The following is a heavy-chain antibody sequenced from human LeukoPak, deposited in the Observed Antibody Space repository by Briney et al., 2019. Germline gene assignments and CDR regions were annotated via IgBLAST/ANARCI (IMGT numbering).Heavy chain of an antibody. CDR1: GFTFSDFY. CDR2: ISSSGSAM. Sequence: PGGSLRLSCAASGFTFSDFYMSWIRQAPGKGLEWVSYISSSGSAMYYADSMKGRFTVSRDNAKNSLYLQMNNLRAEDTAMYYCARLGKDTSMAPSDYWGQGTLVTVSS. V-gene: IGHV3-11*01. D-gene: IGHD5-18*01. CDR3: ARLGKDTSMAPSDY. J-gene: IGHJ4*02.